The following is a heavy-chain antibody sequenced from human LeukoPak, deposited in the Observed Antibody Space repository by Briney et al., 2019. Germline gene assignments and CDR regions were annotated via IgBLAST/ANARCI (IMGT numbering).Heavy chain of an antibody. D-gene: IGHD1-26*01. V-gene: IGHV3-23*01. CDR2: ISGSGGST. J-gene: IGHJ4*02. Sequence: GGSLRLSCAASGFTFSSYAMSWVRQAPGKGLEWASAISGSGGSTYYADSVKGRFTISRDNSKNTLYLQMNSLRAEDTAVYYCAKDLSGSYYRDYWGQGTLVTVSS. CDR3: AKDLSGSYYRDY. CDR1: GFTFSSYA.